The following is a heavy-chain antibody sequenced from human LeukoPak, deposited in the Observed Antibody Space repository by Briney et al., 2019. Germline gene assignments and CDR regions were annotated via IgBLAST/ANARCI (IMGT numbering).Heavy chain of an antibody. CDR1: GGSFSGYY. V-gene: IGHV4-34*01. D-gene: IGHD4-17*01. CDR3: ARYYGDYAADWFDP. Sequence: SETLSLTCAVYGGSFSGYYWSWIRQPPGKGLEWIGEIKHSGSTNYSPSLKSRVTISLDTSKNQFSLKLSSVTAADTAVYYCARYYGDYAADWFDPWGQGTLVTVSS. CDR2: IKHSGST. J-gene: IGHJ5*02.